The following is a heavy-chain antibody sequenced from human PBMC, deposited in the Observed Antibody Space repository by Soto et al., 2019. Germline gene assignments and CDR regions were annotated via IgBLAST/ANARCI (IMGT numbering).Heavy chain of an antibody. J-gene: IGHJ5*02. CDR1: GGSISSSSYY. CDR2: IYYSGST. D-gene: IGHD3-3*01. CDR3: ARHIRNGITIFGVVPNWLDP. Sequence: SETLSVTCTVSGGSISSSSYYWGWIRQPPGKGLEWIGSIYYSGSTYYNPSLKSRVTISVDTSKNQFSLKLSSVTAADTAVYYCARHIRNGITIFGVVPNWLDPWGDVALVPV. V-gene: IGHV4-39*01.